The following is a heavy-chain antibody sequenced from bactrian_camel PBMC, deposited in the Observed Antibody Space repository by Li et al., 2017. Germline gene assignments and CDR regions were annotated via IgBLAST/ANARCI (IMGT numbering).Heavy chain of an antibody. D-gene: IGHD3*01. J-gene: IGHJ6*01. CDR3: AADPGTDYSGSCSQLGGDSVDDFGY. Sequence: HVQLVESGGGSVQAGGSLRLSCALAANAHGRFCLGWFRQAPGQKREAVAIIDSVGSPNYADSVKGRFTISQDPGEDTLSLQMNTLQPEDTAMYYCAADPGTDYSGSCSQLGGDSVDDFGYWGQGTQVTVS. V-gene: IGHV3S53*01. CDR1: ANAHGRFC. CDR2: IDSVGSP.